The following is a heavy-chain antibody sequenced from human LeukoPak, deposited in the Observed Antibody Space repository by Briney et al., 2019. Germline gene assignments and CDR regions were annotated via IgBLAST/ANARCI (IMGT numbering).Heavy chain of an antibody. CDR1: GFTFSSYS. D-gene: IGHD6-13*01. Sequence: GGSLRLSCAASGFTFSSYSMNWVRQAPGKGLEWVANIKQDGSEKYYVDSVKGRFTISRDNAKNPPYLQMNSLRAEDTAVYYCARDRRYSSSWYFDYWGQGTLVTVSS. CDR2: IKQDGSEK. CDR3: ARDRRYSSSWYFDY. J-gene: IGHJ4*02. V-gene: IGHV3-7*01.